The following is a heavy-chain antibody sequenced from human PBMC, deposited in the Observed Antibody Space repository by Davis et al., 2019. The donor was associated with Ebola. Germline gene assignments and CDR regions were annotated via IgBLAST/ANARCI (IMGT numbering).Heavy chain of an antibody. CDR3: ARDLGPYYYGMDV. J-gene: IGHJ6*02. CDR1: GFTVSSVY. V-gene: IGHV3-53*01. D-gene: IGHD3/OR15-3a*01. Sequence: PGGSLRLSCAASGFTVSSVYMSWVRQAPGKGLEWVSLVYSGGASYYADSVKGRFTISRDNAKNSLYLQMNSLRAEDTAVYYCARDLGPYYYGMDVWGQGTTVTVSS. CDR2: VYSGGAS.